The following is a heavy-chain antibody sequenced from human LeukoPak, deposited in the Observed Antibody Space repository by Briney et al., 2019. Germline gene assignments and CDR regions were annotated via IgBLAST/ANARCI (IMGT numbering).Heavy chain of an antibody. CDR2: ISSSSSYI. Sequence: PGGSLRLSCAASGFTFSSYSMNWVRQAPGKGLEWVSSISSSSSYIYYVDSVKGRFTISRDNAKNSLYLQMNSPGAEDTAVYYCARAHDTSSFYYFDCWGQGTLVTVSS. D-gene: IGHD2-2*01. V-gene: IGHV3-21*01. CDR1: GFTFSSYS. CDR3: ARAHDTSSFYYFDC. J-gene: IGHJ4*02.